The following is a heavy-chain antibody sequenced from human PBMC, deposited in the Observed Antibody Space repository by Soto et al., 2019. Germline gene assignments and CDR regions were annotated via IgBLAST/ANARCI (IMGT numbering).Heavy chain of an antibody. V-gene: IGHV3-23*01. J-gene: IGHJ4*02. CDR2: VTYSGANT. Sequence: EVQLLESGGGLVQPGGSLRLSCAASGFTFGSYAMSWVRQAPGKGLEWVSLVTYSGANTYYAGSVTGRFTISRDNSRNTLYLQMSSLRVEDTAVYYCATPSLSTGSYSSFDSWGRGTLVTVSS. D-gene: IGHD1-26*01. CDR1: GFTFGSYA. CDR3: ATPSLSTGSYSSFDS.